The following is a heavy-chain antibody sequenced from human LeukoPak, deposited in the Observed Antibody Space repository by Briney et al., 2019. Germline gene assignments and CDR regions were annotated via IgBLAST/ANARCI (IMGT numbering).Heavy chain of an antibody. D-gene: IGHD3-10*01. J-gene: IGHJ6*03. CDR1: GFTFSSYG. Sequence: GGSLRLSCAASGFTFSSYGMHWVRQAPGKGLEWVAFIRYDGSNKYYADSVKGRFTISRDNSKNTLYLQMNSLRAEDTAVYYCAKPRGWFGAYYYYMDVWGKGTTVTISS. CDR3: AKPRGWFGAYYYYMDV. V-gene: IGHV3-30*02. CDR2: IRYDGSNK.